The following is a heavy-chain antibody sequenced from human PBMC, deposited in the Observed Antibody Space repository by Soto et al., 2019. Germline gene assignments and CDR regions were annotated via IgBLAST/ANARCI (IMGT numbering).Heavy chain of an antibody. Sequence: LSCAASGFTFSDYYMTWIRQAPGKGLEWVSYISSSGNSIYYADSVRGRFTVSRDNAKNSLFLQMNSLRAEDTAVYYCARRAAAGRSFDYWGLGTLVTVSS. CDR2: ISSSGNSI. J-gene: IGHJ4*02. CDR1: GFTFSDYY. CDR3: ARRAAAGRSFDY. V-gene: IGHV3-11*01. D-gene: IGHD6-13*01.